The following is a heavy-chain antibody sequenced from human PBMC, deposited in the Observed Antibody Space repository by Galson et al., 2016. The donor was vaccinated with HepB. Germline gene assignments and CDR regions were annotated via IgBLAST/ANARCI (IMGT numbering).Heavy chain of an antibody. D-gene: IGHD5-18*01. J-gene: IGHJ6*02. Sequence: SLRLSCAASGFTFEDYGMHWVRQAPGKGLEWVSGLSWNSANIAYADSVKGRFTISRDNAKNSVYLQMNSLRTEDTALYYCAKHSSIGERKDGLDVWGQGTTVTVSS. CDR1: GFTFEDYG. CDR2: LSWNSANI. CDR3: AKHSSIGERKDGLDV. V-gene: IGHV3-9*01.